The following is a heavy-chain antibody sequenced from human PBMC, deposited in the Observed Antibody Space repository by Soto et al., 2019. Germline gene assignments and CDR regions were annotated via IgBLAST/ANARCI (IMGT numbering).Heavy chain of an antibody. CDR3: ARTSPVAGGFDY. Sequence: QVQLQESGPGLVKPSETLSLTCTVSGGSISGYYWSWIRQPPGKGLEWIGYIYYSTNYNPSLKSRVSITVXXSKNQLSLKLTSVTAADTAVYYCARTSPVAGGFDYWGQGTLVTVSS. J-gene: IGHJ4*02. D-gene: IGHD6-19*01. CDR1: GGSISGYY. CDR2: IYYST. V-gene: IGHV4-59*01.